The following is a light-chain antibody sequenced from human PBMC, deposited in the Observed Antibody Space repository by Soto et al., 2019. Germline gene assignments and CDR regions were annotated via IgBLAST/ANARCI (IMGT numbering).Light chain of an antibody. V-gene: IGKV3-20*01. Sequence: DIVLTQSPGTLSLSPEESATLSCRASQTVSSSSVAWYQQKPGQAPRLLIYGASTRATGIPDRFSGSGSGTYFTLTINRLEAEDFAVYYCQQRGGSPSWTFGQGTKVDIK. J-gene: IGKJ1*01. CDR2: GAS. CDR1: QTVSSSS. CDR3: QQRGGSPSWT.